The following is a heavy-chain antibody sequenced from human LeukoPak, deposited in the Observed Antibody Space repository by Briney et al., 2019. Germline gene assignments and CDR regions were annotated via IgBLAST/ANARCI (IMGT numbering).Heavy chain of an antibody. CDR3: ARDRLQLQS. Sequence: SETLSLTYNVSGGSIRGYYWSWIRQPPGKGLEWIGYIYSSGSTNYNPSLKSRVTMSVDTSKNQFSLKLSSVTAADTAVYYCARDRLQLQSWGQGTLVTVSS. J-gene: IGHJ5*02. D-gene: IGHD1-1*01. CDR2: IYSSGST. V-gene: IGHV4-59*12. CDR1: GGSIRGYY.